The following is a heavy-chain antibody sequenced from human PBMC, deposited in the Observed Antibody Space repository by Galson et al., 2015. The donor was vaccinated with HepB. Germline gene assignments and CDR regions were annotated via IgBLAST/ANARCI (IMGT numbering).Heavy chain of an antibody. J-gene: IGHJ4*02. CDR2: ISAYNGNT. V-gene: IGHV1-18*01. CDR3: ARKNAPWVATTMGDFDY. Sequence: SCKASGYTFTSYGISWVRQAPGQGLEWMGWISAYNGNTNYAQKLQGRVTMTTDTSTSTAYMELRSLRSDDTAVYYCARKNAPWVATTMGDFDYWGQGTLVTVSS. CDR1: GYTFTSYG. D-gene: IGHD5-12*01.